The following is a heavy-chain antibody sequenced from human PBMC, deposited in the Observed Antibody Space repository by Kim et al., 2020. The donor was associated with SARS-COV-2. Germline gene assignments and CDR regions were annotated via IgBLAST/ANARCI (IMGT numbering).Heavy chain of an antibody. CDR3: AKFLAGAGVV. V-gene: IGHV3-66*01. D-gene: IGHD6-19*01. CDR1: GFTVSSNY. Sequence: GGSLRLSCAASGFTVSSNYMSWLRQAPGKGLEWLSVIYSGDKTYYAESVKGRLTISRDNSKNTLYLQMSSLRVEDTAVYYCAKFLAGAGVVWGQGPLVTVSS. CDR2: IYSGDKT. J-gene: IGHJ4*02.